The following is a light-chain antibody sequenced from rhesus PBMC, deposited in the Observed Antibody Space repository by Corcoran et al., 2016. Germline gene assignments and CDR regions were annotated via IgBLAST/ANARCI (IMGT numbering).Light chain of an antibody. CDR1: QGISSW. CDR3: QQYSSRPLT. CDR2: KAS. J-gene: IGKJ4*01. Sequence: DIQMTQSPSSLSASVGDTVTITCRASQGISSWLAWYQQKPGKAPKLLIYKASSLQSGVPSRFSGSGSGTGFTLTISSLQSEDFATYYCQQYSSRPLTFGGGTKVELK. V-gene: IGKV1-22*01.